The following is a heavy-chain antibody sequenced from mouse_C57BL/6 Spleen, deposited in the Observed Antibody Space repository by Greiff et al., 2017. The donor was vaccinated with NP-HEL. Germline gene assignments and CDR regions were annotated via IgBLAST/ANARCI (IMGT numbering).Heavy chain of an antibody. J-gene: IGHJ1*03. CDR1: GFSFTSYG. Sequence: VQLQQSGPGLVQPSQSLSITCTVSGFSFTSYGVHWVRQSPGKGLEWLGVIWSGGSTDYNAAFISRLSISKDNSKSQVFFKMNSLQADDTAIYYCARNYYGSRYWYFDVWGTGTTVTVSS. CDR2: IWSGGST. D-gene: IGHD1-1*01. CDR3: ARNYYGSRYWYFDV. V-gene: IGHV2-2*01.